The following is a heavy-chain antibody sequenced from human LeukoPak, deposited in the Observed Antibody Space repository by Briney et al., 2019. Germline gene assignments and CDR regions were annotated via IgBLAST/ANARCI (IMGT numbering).Heavy chain of an antibody. D-gene: IGHD6-6*01. CDR3: ARGHLRYSSSSPETALDY. J-gene: IGHJ4*02. V-gene: IGHV1-46*01. Sequence: ASVKVSCKASGYTFTSYYMHWVRQAPGQGLEWMGIINPSGGSTSYAQKFQGRVTMTRDRSTSTVYMELSSLRSEDTAVYYCARGHLRYSSSSPETALDYWGQGTLVTVSS. CDR2: INPSGGST. CDR1: GYTFTSYY.